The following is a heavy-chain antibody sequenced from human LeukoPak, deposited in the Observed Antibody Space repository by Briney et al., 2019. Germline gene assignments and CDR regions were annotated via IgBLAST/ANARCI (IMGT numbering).Heavy chain of an antibody. D-gene: IGHD6-13*01. CDR1: GFSFSSYG. CDR2: IWSDGSNK. V-gene: IGHV3-33*01. Sequence: PGGSLRLSCAASGFSFSSYGMHWVRQAPGKGLEWVAAIWSDGSNKYYAESVKGRFTVSRDNPKNTVYLQMNSLRVEDTAVYYCARSTGGGSSSYWGQGTLVTVSS. J-gene: IGHJ4*02. CDR3: ARSTGGGSSSY.